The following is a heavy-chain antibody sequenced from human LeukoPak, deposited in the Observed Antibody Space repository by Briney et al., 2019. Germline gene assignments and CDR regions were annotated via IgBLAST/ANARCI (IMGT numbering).Heavy chain of an antibody. CDR2: IRSKANYYAT. V-gene: IGHV3-73*01. Sequence: GGSLRLSCTASGFIFSGSAIHWVRQASGKGLEWVGRIRSKANYYATAYAASVKGRFTISRDNAKNSLCLQMNSLRPEDMALYYCAKETIYCSGGSCYHDAFDIWGQGTMVTVSS. J-gene: IGHJ3*02. CDR1: GFIFSGSA. D-gene: IGHD2-15*01. CDR3: AKETIYCSGGSCYHDAFDI.